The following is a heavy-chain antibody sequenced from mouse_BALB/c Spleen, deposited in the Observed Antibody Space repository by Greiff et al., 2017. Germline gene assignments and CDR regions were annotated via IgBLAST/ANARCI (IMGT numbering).Heavy chain of an antibody. V-gene: IGHV7-3*02. CDR2: IRNKANGYTT. Sequence: DVKLVESGGGLVQPGGSLRLSCATSGFTFTDYYMSWVRQPPGKALEWLGFIRNKANGYTTEYSASVKGRFTISRDNSQSILYLQMNTLRAEDSATYYCARENFDVWGAGTTVTVSS. CDR3: ARENFDV. J-gene: IGHJ1*01. CDR1: GFTFTDYY.